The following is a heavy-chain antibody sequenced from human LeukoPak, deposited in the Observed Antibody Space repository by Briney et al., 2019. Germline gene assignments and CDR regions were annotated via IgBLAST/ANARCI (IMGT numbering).Heavy chain of an antibody. J-gene: IGHJ4*02. Sequence: PSDTLSLTCTVSGGSISSYYWSWIRQPPGKGLEWIGYIYYSGSTNYNPSLKSRVTISVDTSKNQFSLKLSSVTAADTAVYYCAMGIKGVSFDYWGQGTLVTVSS. V-gene: IGHV4-59*07. CDR3: AMGIKGVSFDY. CDR1: GGSISSYY. CDR2: IYYSGST. D-gene: IGHD6-13*01.